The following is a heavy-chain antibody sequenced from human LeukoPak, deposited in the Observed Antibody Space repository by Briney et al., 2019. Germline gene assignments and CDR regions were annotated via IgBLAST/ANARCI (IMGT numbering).Heavy chain of an antibody. V-gene: IGHV3-74*01. Sequence: GGSLRLSCAASGFTFSSYWMHWVRQAPGKGLVWVSRINTDGSSTSYADSVKGRFTISRDNSKNTLYLQMNSLRAEDTAVYYCAKKGYYDGSGYYMYYFDHWGQGTLVTVSS. CDR3: AKKGYYDGSGYYMYYFDH. J-gene: IGHJ4*02. D-gene: IGHD3-22*01. CDR1: GFTFSSYW. CDR2: INTDGSST.